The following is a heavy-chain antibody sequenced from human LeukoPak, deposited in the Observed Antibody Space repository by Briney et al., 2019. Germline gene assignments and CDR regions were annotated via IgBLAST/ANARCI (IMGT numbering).Heavy chain of an antibody. CDR1: GFTFGDYA. Sequence: GGSLRLSCTASGFTFGDYAMSWFRQAPGKGLEWVGFIRSKAYGGTTEYAASVKGRFTISRDDSKSIAYLQMNSLKTEDTAVYYCTRDSVLRGWYRPSWFDPWGQGTLVTVPS. D-gene: IGHD6-19*01. CDR3: TRDSVLRGWYRPSWFDP. J-gene: IGHJ5*02. CDR2: IRSKAYGGTT. V-gene: IGHV3-49*03.